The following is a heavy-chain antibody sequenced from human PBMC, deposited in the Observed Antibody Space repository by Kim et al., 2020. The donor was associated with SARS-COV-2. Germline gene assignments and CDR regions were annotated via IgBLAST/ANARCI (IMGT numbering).Heavy chain of an antibody. Sequence: IYYADAVKGRFTISRDNAKNSRYLQMNSLRAEDTAVYYCARVGYGSSWYDYWGQGTLVTVSS. J-gene: IGHJ4*02. V-gene: IGHV3-21*01. D-gene: IGHD6-13*01. CDR3: ARVGYGSSWYDY. CDR2: I.